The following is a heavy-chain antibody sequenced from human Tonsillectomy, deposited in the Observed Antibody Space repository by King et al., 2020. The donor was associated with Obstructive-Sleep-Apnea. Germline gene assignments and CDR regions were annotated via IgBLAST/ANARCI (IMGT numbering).Heavy chain of an antibody. V-gene: IGHV4-59*08. CDR2: FSNSGSA. D-gene: IGHD6-19*01. CDR3: ARHSYPRHQWLFGTTNYSYGMDV. CDR1: GGSISSNY. J-gene: IGHJ6*02. Sequence: QLQESGPGLVKPSETLSLTCNVSGGSISSNYWSWIRQPPGKGLEWIGYFSNSGSANYNPSLKSRVTMSVDTSKNRFSLNLTSVTAADPAMYFCARHSYPRHQWLFGTTNYSYGMDVWGQGTTVTVS.